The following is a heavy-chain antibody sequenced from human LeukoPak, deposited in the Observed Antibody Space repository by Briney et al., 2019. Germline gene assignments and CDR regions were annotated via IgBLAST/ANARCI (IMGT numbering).Heavy chain of an antibody. J-gene: IGHJ6*03. CDR1: GYTFTGYY. Sequence: GASVKVSCKASGYTFTGYYMHWVRQAPGQGLEWMGWINPNSGGTNYAQKFQGRVTMTRDTSISTAYMELSRLRSEDTAVYYCARGHSSGWYGYYYYMDVWGKGTTVTVSS. V-gene: IGHV1-2*02. CDR2: INPNSGGT. CDR3: ARGHSSGWYGYYYYMDV. D-gene: IGHD6-19*01.